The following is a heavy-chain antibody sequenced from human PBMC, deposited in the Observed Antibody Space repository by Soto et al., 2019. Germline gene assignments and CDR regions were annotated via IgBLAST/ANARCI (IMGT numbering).Heavy chain of an antibody. CDR3: TKERTRHFDY. CDR1: GFTFRSYG. D-gene: IGHD1-1*01. J-gene: IGHJ4*02. CDR2: ISYDGNNK. V-gene: IGHV3-30*18. Sequence: GGSLRLSCAASGFTFRSYGMHWVRQAPGKGLEWVAVISYDGNNKYYADSVKGRFTISRDNSKNTLSLQMNSLRAEDTAVYYCTKERTRHFDYWGQGILVTVSS.